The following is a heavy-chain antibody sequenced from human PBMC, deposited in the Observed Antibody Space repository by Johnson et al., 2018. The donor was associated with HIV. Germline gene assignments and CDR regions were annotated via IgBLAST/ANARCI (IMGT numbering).Heavy chain of an antibody. D-gene: IGHD3-22*01. V-gene: IGHV3-20*03. Sequence: FTFTNAWMNWVRQAPGKGLEWVSGINWNGGSTGYADSVKGRFTISRDNAKNSLYLQMNSLRAEDTALYYCARDRARYYDSSGYYYDAFDIWGQGTMVTVSS. CDR2: INWNGGST. CDR1: FTFTNAW. J-gene: IGHJ3*02. CDR3: ARDRARYYDSSGYYYDAFDI.